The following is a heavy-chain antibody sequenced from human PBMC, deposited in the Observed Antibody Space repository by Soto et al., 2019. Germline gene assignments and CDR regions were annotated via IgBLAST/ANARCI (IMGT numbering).Heavy chain of an antibody. V-gene: IGHV1-46*01. D-gene: IGHD3-22*01. J-gene: IGHJ4*02. CDR3: AGLYHYDSSGYYDY. CDR2: INPSGGRT. CDR1: GNSFTTYY. Sequence: ASVKVSCKASGNSFTTYYMHRVRQAPGQGLEWMGIINPSGGRTTYAQKFQGRVTMTRDTSTSTFHMELSSLTSEDTAVYYCAGLYHYDSSGYYDYWGQGTLVTVSS.